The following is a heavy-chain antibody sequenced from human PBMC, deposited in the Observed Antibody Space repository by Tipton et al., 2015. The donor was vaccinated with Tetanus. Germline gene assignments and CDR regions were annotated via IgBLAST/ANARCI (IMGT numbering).Heavy chain of an antibody. CDR3: ARGLPRESFYLDY. J-gene: IGHJ4*02. D-gene: IGHD3-3*01. CDR1: GASISSGGYF. Sequence: TLSLTCSVSGASISSGGYFWNWIRHRPGKGLEWIGYIYYSGDTFYNPSLKSRVNISVDTSKNQFSLRLTSVTAADTAVYYCARGLPRESFYLDYWGQGKQVTVSS. V-gene: IGHV4-31*03. CDR2: IYYSGDT.